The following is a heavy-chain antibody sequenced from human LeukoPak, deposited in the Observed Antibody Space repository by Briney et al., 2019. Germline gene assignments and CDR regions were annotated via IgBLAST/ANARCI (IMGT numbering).Heavy chain of an antibody. V-gene: IGHV1-69*04. CDR2: IIPILGIA. Sequence: SVKVSCKASGGTSSSYTISWVRQAPGQGLEWMGRIIPILGIANYAQKFQGRVTITADKSTSTAYMELSSLRSEDTAVYYCARERIAAASVFDYWGQGTLVTVSS. CDR3: ARERIAAASVFDY. CDR1: GGTSSSYT. J-gene: IGHJ4*02. D-gene: IGHD6-13*01.